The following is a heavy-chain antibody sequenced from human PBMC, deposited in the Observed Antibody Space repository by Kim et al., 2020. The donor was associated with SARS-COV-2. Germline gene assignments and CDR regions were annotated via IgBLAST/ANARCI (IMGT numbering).Heavy chain of an antibody. Sequence: VKGRFTISRDNAKNSLYLQMNSLRAEDTAVYYCARGLGYGSGRSWPYWFDAWGKGTLVTVSS. D-gene: IGHD2-15*01. CDR3: ARGLGYGSGRSWPYWFDA. V-gene: IGHV3-11*06. J-gene: IGHJ5*02.